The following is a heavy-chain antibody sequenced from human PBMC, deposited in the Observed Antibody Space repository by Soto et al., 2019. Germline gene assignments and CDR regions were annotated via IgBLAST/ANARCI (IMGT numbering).Heavy chain of an antibody. Sequence: EQLVQSGAEVKRPGASVKISCKASGDTLSTYYMHWARQAPGQGLEWMGIINPRSGKTNYPQKFQGRVTMTRDTSTTTVYMELSTLISEDTAMYYCARGVGYSDSSGYPFDYWGQGTLVTVSS. D-gene: IGHD3-22*01. J-gene: IGHJ4*02. V-gene: IGHV1-46*03. CDR1: GDTLSTYY. CDR3: ARGVGYSDSSGYPFDY. CDR2: INPRSGKT.